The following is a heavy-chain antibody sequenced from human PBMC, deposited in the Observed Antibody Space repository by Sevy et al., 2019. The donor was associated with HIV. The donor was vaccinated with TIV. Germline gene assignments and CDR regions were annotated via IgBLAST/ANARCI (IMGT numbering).Heavy chain of an antibody. D-gene: IGHD3-22*01. Sequence: GGSLRLSCAASGFTFSSYEMNWVRQAPGKGLEWVSYISSSGSTIYYADSVKGRFTISRDNAKNSLYLQMNSLRAEDTAVYYCASEGRYYYDSSGYYPLFVHYWGQGTLVTVSS. V-gene: IGHV3-48*03. CDR3: ASEGRYYYDSSGYYPLFVHY. J-gene: IGHJ4*02. CDR2: ISSSGSTI. CDR1: GFTFSSYE.